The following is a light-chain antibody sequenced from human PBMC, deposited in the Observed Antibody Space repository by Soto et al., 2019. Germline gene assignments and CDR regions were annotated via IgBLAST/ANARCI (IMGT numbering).Light chain of an antibody. CDR1: QSLLDSNDGNTY. CDR2: TLS. CDR3: LPRTQSPYT. J-gene: IGKJ2*01. V-gene: IGKV2-40*01. Sequence: DIVMTQTPLFLPVTPGEPASISCRSSQSLLDSNDGNTYLDWYLQKPGQSPQLLINTLSYRASGNPDRFSGSGSGTDFTLKISRVEAEDVVVYYCLPRTQSPYTFGKGTKLDFK.